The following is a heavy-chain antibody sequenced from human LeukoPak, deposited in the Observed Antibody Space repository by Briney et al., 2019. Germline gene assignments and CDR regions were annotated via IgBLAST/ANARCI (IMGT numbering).Heavy chain of an antibody. D-gene: IGHD3-22*01. CDR1: GFTFSSYG. J-gene: IGHJ4*02. CDR3: ESDEYDSSGYDGGGPYFDY. CDR2: IWYDGSNK. Sequence: GGSLRLSCAASGFTFSSYGMHWVRQAPGKGLEGVAVIWYDGSNKYYADSVKGRFTISRDNSKNTLYLQINSLRAEDTAVYYCESDEYDSSGYDGGGPYFDYWGQGPLVTVSS. V-gene: IGHV3-33*01.